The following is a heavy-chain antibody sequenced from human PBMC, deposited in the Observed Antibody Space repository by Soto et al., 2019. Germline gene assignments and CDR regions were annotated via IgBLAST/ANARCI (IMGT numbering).Heavy chain of an antibody. CDR2: IYHSGST. J-gene: IGHJ4*02. CDR3: ATIPATTILTDD. Sequence: PSETLSLTCAVSGGSISSGGYSWSWIRQPPGKGLEWIGYIYHSGSTYYNPSLKSRVTISVDTSKNQFSLKLSSVTAADTAVYYCATIPATTILTDDWGQGTLVTVSS. D-gene: IGHD2-2*02. CDR1: GGSISSGGYS. V-gene: IGHV4-30-2*01.